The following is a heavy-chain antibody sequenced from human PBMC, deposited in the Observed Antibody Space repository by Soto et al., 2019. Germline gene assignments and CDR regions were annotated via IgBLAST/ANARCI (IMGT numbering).Heavy chain of an antibody. D-gene: IGHD3-3*01. CDR3: ARSEKSDYDFWSGYQPTWCYFDY. CDR1: GYTFTSYG. V-gene: IGHV1-18*01. CDR2: ISAYNGNT. J-gene: IGHJ4*02. Sequence: ASVKVSCKASGYTFTSYGISWVRQAPGQGLEWMGWISAYNGNTNYAQKLQGRVTMTTDTSTSTAYMELRSLRSDDTAVYYCARSEKSDYDFWSGYQPTWCYFDYWGQGTLVTVSS.